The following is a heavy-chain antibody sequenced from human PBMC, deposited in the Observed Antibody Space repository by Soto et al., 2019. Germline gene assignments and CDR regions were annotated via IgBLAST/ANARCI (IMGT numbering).Heavy chain of an antibody. V-gene: IGHV5-51*01. CDR3: ARHVLGIEAAVNWFDP. D-gene: IGHD6-13*01. Sequence: PGESLKISCKGSGYSFTSYWIGWVRQMPGKGLEWMGIIYPGDSDTRYSPSFQGQVTISADKSISTAYLQWSSLKASDTAMYYCARHVLGIEAAVNWFDPWGQGTLVTVSS. CDR1: GYSFTSYW. J-gene: IGHJ5*02. CDR2: IYPGDSDT.